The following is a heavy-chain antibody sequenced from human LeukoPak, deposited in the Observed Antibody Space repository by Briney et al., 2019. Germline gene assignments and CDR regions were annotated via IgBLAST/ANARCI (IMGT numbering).Heavy chain of an antibody. CDR2: INHSGST. J-gene: IGHJ4*02. V-gene: IGHV4-34*01. D-gene: IGHD3-3*02. CDR3: ATNGPISNFDY. Sequence: SETLSLTCAVYGGSFSGYYWSWIRQPPGKGLEWIGEINHSGSTNYNPSLKSRVTISVDTSKNQFSLKLISVTAADTAVYYCATNGPISNFDYWGQGTLVTVSS. CDR1: GGSFSGYY.